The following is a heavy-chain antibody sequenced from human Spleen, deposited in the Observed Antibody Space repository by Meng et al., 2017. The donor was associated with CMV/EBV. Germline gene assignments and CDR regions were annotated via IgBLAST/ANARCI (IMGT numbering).Heavy chain of an antibody. V-gene: IGHV1-2*02. D-gene: IGHD7-27*01. J-gene: IGHJ4*02. CDR3: ARDNNWGPDY. Sequence: SRQAPGQTLPAHYFPLVPPAPGQGLEWMGWIHPHRGDTNYAQQFQGRVTLTRDTSINTGYMELTRLTSDDTAVYYCARDNNWGPDYWGQGTLVTVSS. CDR1: GQTLPAHY. CDR2: IHPHRGDT.